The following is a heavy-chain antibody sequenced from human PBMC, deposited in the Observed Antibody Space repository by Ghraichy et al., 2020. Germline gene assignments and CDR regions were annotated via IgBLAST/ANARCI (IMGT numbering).Heavy chain of an antibody. D-gene: IGHD5-24*01. CDR3: VTWGHNSAFHF. CDR2: INPNTGDI. Sequence: ASVKVSCKASGYTFIGYYMHWVRQTPGQGLEWMGCINPNTGDIKYSQKFQDRVSMTRDTSISTAYMELKRLTSDDTAVFYCVTWGHNSAFHFWGQGTLVTVSS. CDR1: GYTFIGYY. J-gene: IGHJ4*01. V-gene: IGHV1-2*02.